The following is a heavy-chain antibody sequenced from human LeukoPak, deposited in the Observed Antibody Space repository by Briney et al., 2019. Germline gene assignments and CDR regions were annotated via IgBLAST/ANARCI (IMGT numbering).Heavy chain of an antibody. D-gene: IGHD3-3*01. V-gene: IGHV3-15*01. CDR3: TTGDTIFGVVITPLDC. J-gene: IGHJ4*02. CDR1: GFTFSNAW. Sequence: GGSLRLSCAASGFTFSNAWMSWVRQAPGKGLEWVGRIKSKTDGGTTDYAAPVKGRFTISRDDSKNTLYLQMNSLKTEDTAVYYCTTGDTIFGVVITPLDCWGQGTLVTVSS. CDR2: IKSKTDGGTT.